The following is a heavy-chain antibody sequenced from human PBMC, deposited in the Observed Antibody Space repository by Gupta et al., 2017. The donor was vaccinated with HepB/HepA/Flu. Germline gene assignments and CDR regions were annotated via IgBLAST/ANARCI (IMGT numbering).Heavy chain of an antibody. CDR3: ASGNRWYQAFDI. Sequence: EVQLVESGGDLVQPGGSLRVACAASGFTFSTYWMTWVRQAPGKGLEWVANIKQDGSEKYYVDSVKGRFTISRDNTKNSLYLQMNSLRAEDTAVYFCASGNRWYQAFDIWGQGTMVTVSS. D-gene: IGHD5-24*01. J-gene: IGHJ3*02. CDR1: GFTFSTYW. V-gene: IGHV3-7*01. CDR2: IKQDGSEK.